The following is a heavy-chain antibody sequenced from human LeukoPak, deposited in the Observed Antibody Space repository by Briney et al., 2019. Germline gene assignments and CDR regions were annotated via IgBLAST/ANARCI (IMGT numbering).Heavy chain of an antibody. CDR1: GVTVSSNY. CDR2: IFAAGST. CDR3: ARDVPPDT. V-gene: IGHV3-53*01. J-gene: IGHJ5*02. Sequence: GGSLRLSCAVSGVTVSSNYLTWVRQAPGKGLEWVSIIFAAGSTFYADSVKGRFTISRDNSKNTLYLQMTRLRAEGTAVYYCARDVPPDTWGQGTLVTVSS.